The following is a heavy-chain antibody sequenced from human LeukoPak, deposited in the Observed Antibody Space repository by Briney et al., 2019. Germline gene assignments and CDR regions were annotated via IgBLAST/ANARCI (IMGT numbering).Heavy chain of an antibody. V-gene: IGHV3-15*01. D-gene: IGHD4/OR15-4a*01. Sequence: GGSLRLSCAASEFTFSKSWMNWVRLAPGMGLEWVGRIKRKSEGETTDYAAPVKGRFTISKDDSTNTLYLHMNSLRFEDTAVYYCTADLEVSSGTNPDSWGQGTLVTVSS. CDR2: IKRKSEGETT. J-gene: IGHJ4*02. CDR1: EFTFSKSW. CDR3: TADLEVSSGTNPDS.